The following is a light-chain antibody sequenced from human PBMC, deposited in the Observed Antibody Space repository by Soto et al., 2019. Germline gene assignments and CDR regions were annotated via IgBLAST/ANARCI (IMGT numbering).Light chain of an antibody. CDR2: KDT. J-gene: IGLJ3*02. CDR1: ALAKKY. V-gene: IGLV3-25*02. Sequence: SYELTQPPSVSVSPGQTARITCSGDALAKKYAYWYQQKPGQAPVLVMYKDTERPSGIPERFSGSTSVTTVTLTISGVQADDEAAYYCQSANNTIWVFGGGTKLTVL. CDR3: QSANNTIWV.